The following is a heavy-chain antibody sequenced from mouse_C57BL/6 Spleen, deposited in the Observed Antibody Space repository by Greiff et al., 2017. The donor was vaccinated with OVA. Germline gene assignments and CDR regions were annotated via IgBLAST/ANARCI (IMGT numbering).Heavy chain of an antibody. CDR2: IDPSDSYT. Sequence: QVQLQQPGAELVKPGASVKLSCKASGYTFTSYWMQWVKQRPGQGLEWIGEIDPSDSYTNYNQKFKGKATLTVDTSSRTAYMQLSSLTSEDSAVYYCARWLLLYYAMDYWGQGTSVTVSS. CDR3: ARWLLLYYAMDY. D-gene: IGHD2-3*01. CDR1: GYTFTSYW. J-gene: IGHJ4*01. V-gene: IGHV1-50*01.